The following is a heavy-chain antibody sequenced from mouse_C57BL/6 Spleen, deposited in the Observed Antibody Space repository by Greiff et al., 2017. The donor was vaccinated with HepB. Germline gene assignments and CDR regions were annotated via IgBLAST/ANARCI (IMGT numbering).Heavy chain of an antibody. CDR3: ATYSKGYAMDY. CDR1: GYTFTNYW. CDR2: IYPGGGYT. J-gene: IGHJ4*01. Sequence: QVHVKQSGAELVRPGTSVKMSCKASGYTFTNYWIGWAKQRPGHGLEWIGDIYPGGGYTNYNEKFKGKATLTADKSSSTAYMQFSSLTSEDSAIYYCATYSKGYAMDYWGQGTSVTVSS. V-gene: IGHV1-63*01. D-gene: IGHD2-5*01.